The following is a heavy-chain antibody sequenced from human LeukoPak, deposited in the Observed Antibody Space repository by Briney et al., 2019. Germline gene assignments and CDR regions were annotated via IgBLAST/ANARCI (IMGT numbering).Heavy chain of an antibody. J-gene: IGHJ4*02. CDR3: ARVGYSNSYDY. CDR1: GYTFTSYG. CDR2: ISAYNGNT. D-gene: IGHD4-11*01. V-gene: IGHV1-18*01. Sequence: GASVKVSCKASGYTFTSYGISWVRQAPGQGLEWMGWISAYNGNTNYAQKFQDRVTITWDASRSTAYMDLSSLRSEDTAVYYCARVGYSNSYDYWGQGTLVTVSS.